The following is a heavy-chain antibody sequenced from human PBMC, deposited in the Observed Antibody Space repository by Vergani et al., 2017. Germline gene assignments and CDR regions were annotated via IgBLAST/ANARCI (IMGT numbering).Heavy chain of an antibody. Sequence: QVQLQESGPGLVKPSETLSLTCSVSGDSINTYYWTWIRQPPGKGLEWIGYIDDSGDTKYNPSLKSRVTLSLDTSKNQFSLNPYSVTAADTAVYYCARGALWWLRQIDSWGEGTLVTVSS. D-gene: IGHD2-21*01. CDR1: GDSINTYY. CDR3: ARGALWWLRQIDS. CDR2: IDDSGDT. V-gene: IGHV4-59*01. J-gene: IGHJ4*02.